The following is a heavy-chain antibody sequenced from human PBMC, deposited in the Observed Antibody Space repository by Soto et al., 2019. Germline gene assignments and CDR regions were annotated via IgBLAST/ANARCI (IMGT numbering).Heavy chain of an antibody. V-gene: IGHV4-34*01. D-gene: IGHD5-18*01. CDR3: ARTVPTDSYGYKVNWFDP. CDR2: INHSGST. Sequence: SETLSLTCAVYGGSFSGYYWSWIRQPPGKGLEWIGEINHSGSTNYNPSLKSRVTISVDTSKNQFSLKLSSVTAADTAVYYCARTVPTDSYGYKVNWFDPWGQGTLVTVSS. CDR1: GGSFSGYY. J-gene: IGHJ5*02.